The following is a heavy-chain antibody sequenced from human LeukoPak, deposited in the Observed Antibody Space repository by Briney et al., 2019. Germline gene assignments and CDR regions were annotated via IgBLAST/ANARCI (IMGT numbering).Heavy chain of an antibody. CDR2: IKQDGSEK. J-gene: IGHJ4*02. D-gene: IGHD2-21*02. V-gene: IGHV3-7*03. Sequence: GGSLRLTCAASGFTFSSYWMSWVRQAPGKGLEWVANIKQDGSEKYYVDSVKGRFTISRDNSKNTLYLQMNSLRAEDTAVYYCAKISDGADFDYWGQGTLVTVSS. CDR3: AKISDGADFDY. CDR1: GFTFSSYW.